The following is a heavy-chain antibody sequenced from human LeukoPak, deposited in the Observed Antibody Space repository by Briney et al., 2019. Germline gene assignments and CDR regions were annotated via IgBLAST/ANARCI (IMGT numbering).Heavy chain of an antibody. Sequence: SETLSLTCTVSGGSISSSSYYWGWIRQPPGKGLEWIGSIYYSGSTYYNPSLRSRVTISVDTSKNQFSLKLSSVTAADTAVYYWVSRYGGYDDAFFDYWGQGTLVTVSS. CDR3: VSRYGGYDDAFFDY. CDR2: IYYSGST. J-gene: IGHJ4*02. CDR1: GGSISSSSYY. D-gene: IGHD5-12*01. V-gene: IGHV4-39*01.